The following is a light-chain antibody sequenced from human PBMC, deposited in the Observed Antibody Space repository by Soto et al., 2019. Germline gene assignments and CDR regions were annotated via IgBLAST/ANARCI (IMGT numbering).Light chain of an antibody. J-gene: IGKJ1*01. V-gene: IGKV3-15*01. CDR3: QQYNNWPGT. CDR1: QSVNTY. Sequence: EILMTQSPTTLSVSPGERATLSCRASQSVNTYVAWYQQRPGQAPSLLIYGASTRATDIPARFTGSGSATDFTLTIASLQSEDFAVYYCQQYNNWPGTFGQGTKVDI. CDR2: GAS.